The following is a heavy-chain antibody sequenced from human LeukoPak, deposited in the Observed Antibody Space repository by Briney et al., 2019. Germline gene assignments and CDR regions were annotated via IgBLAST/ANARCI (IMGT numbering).Heavy chain of an antibody. CDR3: ARDSSSWYSDY. CDR2: INPYSGDT. J-gene: IGHJ4*02. D-gene: IGHD6-13*01. CDR1: GYTFTDYY. Sequence: ASVEVSCKASGYTFTDYYIHWVRQAPGQGLEWMGRINPYSGDTNHAQKSQGRVTMSRDTSITTAYMELSRLTSDDTAVYYCARDSSSWYSDYWGQGTLVTVSS. V-gene: IGHV1-2*06.